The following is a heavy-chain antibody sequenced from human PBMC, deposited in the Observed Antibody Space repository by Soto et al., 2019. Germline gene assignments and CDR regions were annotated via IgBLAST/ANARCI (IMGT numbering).Heavy chain of an antibody. J-gene: IGHJ6*02. Sequence: PSETLSLTCTVSGVSVSSGAYYWSWIRQRPGKGLEWIGYIYYTGTTYYNPSLKSRVTMSVDTSENQFSLKLSSVTVADTAVYYCARWAKPQSLSSISLAQQDVWGQGTTVTVSS. D-gene: IGHD2-2*01. CDR3: ARWAKPQSLSSISLAQQDV. V-gene: IGHV4-31*03. CDR1: GVSVSSGAYY. CDR2: IYYTGTT.